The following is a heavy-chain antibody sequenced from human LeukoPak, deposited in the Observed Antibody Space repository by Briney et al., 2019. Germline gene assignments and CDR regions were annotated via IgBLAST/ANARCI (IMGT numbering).Heavy chain of an antibody. D-gene: IGHD6-25*01. V-gene: IGHV3-7*03. CDR3: ARDRPSTGWDFFDN. Sequence: PGGSLRLSCGASGFTFSSYWMSWVRQAPGKGLEWVANIKQDGSEKYYVDSVKGRFTISRDNAKNSLYLQMDSLRVEDAAVYYCARDRPSTGWDFFDNWGQGTLVTVSS. CDR2: IKQDGSEK. CDR1: GFTFSSYW. J-gene: IGHJ4*02.